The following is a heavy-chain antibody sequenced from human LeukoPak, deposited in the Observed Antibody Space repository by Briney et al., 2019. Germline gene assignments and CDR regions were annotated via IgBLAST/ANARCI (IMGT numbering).Heavy chain of an antibody. D-gene: IGHD3-22*01. CDR1: GGSISSYY. V-gene: IGHV4-59*08. Sequence: SETLSLTCTVSGGSISSYYWSWIRQPPGKGLEWIGYIYYSGSTNYNPSLKCRVTISVDTSKNQFSLKLSSVTAADTAVYYCARQGITMKTYYFDYWGQGTLVTVSS. CDR2: IYYSGST. J-gene: IGHJ4*02. CDR3: ARQGITMKTYYFDY.